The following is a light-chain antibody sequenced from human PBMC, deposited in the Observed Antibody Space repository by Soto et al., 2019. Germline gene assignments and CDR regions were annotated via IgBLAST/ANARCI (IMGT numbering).Light chain of an antibody. CDR1: QSVSNY. CDR2: AAS. J-gene: IGKJ1*01. V-gene: IGKV1-39*01. CDR3: LQTYTSLTWT. Sequence: GDRVTITCRASQSVSNYLQWYQQKSGHAPKLLVYAASSLHSGVPSRFSGSGSGTDLTLTISSLQTKDFATYDCLQTYTSLTWTFCQGTKVDIK.